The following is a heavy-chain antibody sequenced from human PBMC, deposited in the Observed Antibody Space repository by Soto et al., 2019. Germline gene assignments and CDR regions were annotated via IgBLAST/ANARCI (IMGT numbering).Heavy chain of an antibody. CDR3: ARGATVTTNYYYGMDV. CDR2: TRNKDKSYST. D-gene: IGHD4-4*01. J-gene: IGHJ6*02. Sequence: EVQLVESGGGLVQPGGSLRLSCAASGFTFSDHYMDWVRQAPGKGLEWVGRTRNKDKSYSTEYAAPVKGRFTISRDDSKKSLYQQMNSLKTEDTAVYYCARGATVTTNYYYGMDVWGQGTTVIVSS. V-gene: IGHV3-72*01. CDR1: GFTFSDHY.